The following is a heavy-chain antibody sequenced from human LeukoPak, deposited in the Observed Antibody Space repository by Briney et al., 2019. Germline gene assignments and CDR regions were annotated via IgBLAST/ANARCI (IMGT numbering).Heavy chain of an antibody. J-gene: IGHJ4*02. V-gene: IGHV3-64*01. D-gene: IGHD5/OR15-5a*01. Sequence: GGSLRLSCAASGFTFSSYAMHWVRQAPGKGLGYVSAISSNGGSTYYANSVKGRFTISRDNSKNTLYLQMGSLRAEDMAVYYCARDASTPQPTYYFDYWGQGTLVTVSS. CDR2: ISSNGGST. CDR3: ARDASTPQPTYYFDY. CDR1: GFTFSSYA.